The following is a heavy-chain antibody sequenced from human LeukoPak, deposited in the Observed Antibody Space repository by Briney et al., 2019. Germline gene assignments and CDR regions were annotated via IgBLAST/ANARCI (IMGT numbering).Heavy chain of an antibody. D-gene: IGHD5-12*01. V-gene: IGHV3-23*01. CDR2: ISATGGST. Sequence: PGGSMRLSSAASGFTFSSYAMSWVRQAPGKGLEWVSSISATGGSTYYADSVKGRFTISRDNSKNTLYLQMNSVRAVDTCVYYCARGYSGYDSWGQGTLVTVSS. J-gene: IGHJ4*02. CDR1: GFTFSSYA. CDR3: ARGYSGYDS.